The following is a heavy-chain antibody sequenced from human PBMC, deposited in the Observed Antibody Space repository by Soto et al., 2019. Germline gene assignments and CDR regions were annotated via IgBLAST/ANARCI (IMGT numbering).Heavy chain of an antibody. CDR1: GGSISSYY. Sequence: QVQLQESGPGLVKPSETLSLTCTVSGGSISSYYWSWIRQPPGKGLEWIGYIYYSGSTNYNPSLKSRVTXXVXTXXNQFSLLLNSMTAADTAAYSCARNTYGPGSPYFDHWGHGTL. V-gene: IGHV4-59*08. CDR2: IYYSGST. D-gene: IGHD3-10*01. J-gene: IGHJ4*01. CDR3: ARNTYGPGSPYFDH.